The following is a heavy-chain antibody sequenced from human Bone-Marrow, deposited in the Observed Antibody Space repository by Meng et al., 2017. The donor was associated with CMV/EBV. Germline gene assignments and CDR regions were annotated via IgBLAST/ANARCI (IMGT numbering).Heavy chain of an antibody. V-gene: IGHV4-39*07. J-gene: IGHJ4*02. Sequence: QLQLQESGPGLVKPSETLSLTCTVSGGSISSSSYYWGWIRQPPGKGLEWIGSIYYSGSTYYNPSLKSRVTISVDTSKNQFSLKLSSVTAADTAVYYCARDRIAAAGTGFLTDYWGQGTLVTVSS. CDR3: ARDRIAAAGTGFLTDY. CDR1: GGSISSSSYY. D-gene: IGHD6-13*01. CDR2: IYYSGST.